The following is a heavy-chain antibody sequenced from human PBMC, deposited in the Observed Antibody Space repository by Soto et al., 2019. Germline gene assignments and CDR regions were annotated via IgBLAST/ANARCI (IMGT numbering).Heavy chain of an antibody. J-gene: IGHJ4*02. V-gene: IGHV3-30*18. CDR3: AKQESVWTDHFDS. D-gene: IGHD1-1*01. CDR1: GFSFSSYG. CDR2: ISYDGTDE. Sequence: QVQLVESGGGVVQPGRSLRLSCAASGFSFSSYGMHWVRQAPGKGLEWVSMISYDGTDEYYADSVKGRFTISRDNSKNAESLQMNSLRPEDTAVYSCAKQESVWTDHFDSGGQGTLVPVSS.